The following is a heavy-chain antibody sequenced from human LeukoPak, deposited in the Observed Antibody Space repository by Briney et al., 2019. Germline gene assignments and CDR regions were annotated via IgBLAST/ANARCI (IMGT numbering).Heavy chain of an antibody. CDR3: ARDSSFPATGDDAFDI. J-gene: IGHJ3*02. CDR2: INHSGST. D-gene: IGHD5-12*01. Sequence: SETLSLTCAVYGGSFSGYYWSWIRQPPGKGLEWIGEINHSGSTNYNPSLKSRDTISVDTSKNQFSLKLSSVTAADTAVYYCARDSSFPATGDDAFDIWGQGTMVTVSS. V-gene: IGHV4-34*01. CDR1: GGSFSGYY.